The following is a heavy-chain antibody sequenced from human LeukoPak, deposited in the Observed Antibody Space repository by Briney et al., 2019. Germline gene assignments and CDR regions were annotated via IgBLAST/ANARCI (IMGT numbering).Heavy chain of an antibody. J-gene: IGHJ5*02. Sequence: GGSLRLSCAASGFTFSSYAMTWVRQAPGKGLEWVSAISSSGGSTFYADSVKGRFTISRGNSKNTLYLQMNSLRAEDTAVYYCAKDSGFTTAPETWGQGTLVTVSS. D-gene: IGHD2-2*01. CDR1: GFTFSSYA. V-gene: IGHV3-23*01. CDR3: AKDSGFTTAPET. CDR2: ISSSGGST.